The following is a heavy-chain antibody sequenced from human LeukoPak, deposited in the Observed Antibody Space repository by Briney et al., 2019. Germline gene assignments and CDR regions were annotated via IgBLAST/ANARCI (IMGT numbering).Heavy chain of an antibody. CDR3: ARARRRLSYSSSWYGEY. CDR1: GGSISSGSYY. Sequence: SQTLSLTCTVSGGSISSGSYYWSWIRQSAGKGLEWIGRIYTSGSTNYNPSLKSRVTISVDTSKNQFSLKLSSVTAADTAVYYCARARRRLSYSSSWYGEYWGQGTLVTVSS. CDR2: IYTSGST. V-gene: IGHV4-61*02. D-gene: IGHD6-13*01. J-gene: IGHJ4*02.